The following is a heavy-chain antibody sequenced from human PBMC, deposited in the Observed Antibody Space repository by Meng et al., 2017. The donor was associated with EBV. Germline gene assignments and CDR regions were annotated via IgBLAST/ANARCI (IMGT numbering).Heavy chain of an antibody. J-gene: IGHJ4*02. CDR1: GGILRSFA. Sequence: VRLVQSRAEVSEPGSSVEVSCKASGGILRSFAISWVRQAPGQGLEWMGGIIPLFHTTNYAQKFQGRLHIIADESSATTYMELSSLRSEDTAIYYCASAEHYGDYVFEYWGQGTLVTVSS. D-gene: IGHD4-17*01. CDR3: ASAEHYGDYVFEY. V-gene: IGHV1-69*01. CDR2: IIPLFHTT.